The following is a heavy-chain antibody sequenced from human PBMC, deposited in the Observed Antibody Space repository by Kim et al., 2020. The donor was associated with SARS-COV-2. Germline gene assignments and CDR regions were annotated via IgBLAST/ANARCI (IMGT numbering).Heavy chain of an antibody. CDR1: GVSIVGASW. D-gene: IGHD6-19*01. Sequence: SETLSLTCAVSGVSIVGASWWTWVRQAPGKGLEWIAEIHFGGTTHYKSSLQSRLTLSVDRSRNHISLTLTSVTAADSAIYYCARIKRRMAVPGQPGEGGLDVWGQGTSVTVSS. J-gene: IGHJ6*01. CDR2: IHFGGTT. V-gene: IGHV4-4*02. CDR3: ARIKRRMAVPGQPGEGGLDV.